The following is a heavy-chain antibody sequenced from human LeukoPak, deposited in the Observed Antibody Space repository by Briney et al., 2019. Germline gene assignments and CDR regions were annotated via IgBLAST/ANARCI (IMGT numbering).Heavy chain of an antibody. CDR2: IYYSGST. V-gene: IGHV4-59*08. J-gene: IGHJ4*02. Sequence: PSETLSLTCTVSGGSISSYYWSWIRQPPGKGLEWIGYIYYSGSTNYKPSLKSRVTISVDTSKNQFSLKLSSVTAADTAVYYCARLYSSGWYYFDYWGQGTLVTVSS. CDR1: GGSISSYY. CDR3: ARLYSSGWYYFDY. D-gene: IGHD6-19*01.